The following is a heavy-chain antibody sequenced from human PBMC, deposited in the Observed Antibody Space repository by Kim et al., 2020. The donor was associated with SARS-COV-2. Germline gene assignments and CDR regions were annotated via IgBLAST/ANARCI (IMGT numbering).Heavy chain of an antibody. CDR3: ARGSSGRSGNFEH. D-gene: IGHD6-25*01. Sequence: YYAESGKGRFTIARDTAKNTLLLQMNSLIAQDTGIYYCARGSSGRSGNFEHWGQGTLVTVSS. J-gene: IGHJ1*01. V-gene: IGHV3-23*01.